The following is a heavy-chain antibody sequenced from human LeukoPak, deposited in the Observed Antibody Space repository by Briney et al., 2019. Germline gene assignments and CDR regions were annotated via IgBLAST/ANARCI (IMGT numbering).Heavy chain of an antibody. CDR1: GFTFSSYW. CDR3: ARGPIIVVSGSRTTYFDY. J-gene: IGHJ4*02. D-gene: IGHD3-22*01. V-gene: IGHV3-7*04. CDR2: IKQDGGEK. Sequence: GGSLRLSCAASGFTFSSYWMSWVRQAPGKGLEWVANIKQDGGEKYYVDPVKGRFTISRDNAKNSLYLQMNSLGAEDTAVYYCARGPIIVVSGSRTTYFDYWGPGTLV.